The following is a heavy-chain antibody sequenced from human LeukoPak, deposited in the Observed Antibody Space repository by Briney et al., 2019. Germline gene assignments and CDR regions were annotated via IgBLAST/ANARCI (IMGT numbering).Heavy chain of an antibody. CDR3: AKDRSLTVANYFDY. CDR2: ISYDGSNK. V-gene: IGHV3-30-3*02. Sequence: PGGSLRLSCAASGFTFSGYPIHWVRQAPGKGLEWVAVISYDGSNKYYADSVKGRFTISRDNSKNTLYLQMNSLRAEDTAVYYCAKDRSLTVANYFDYWGQGTLVTVSS. D-gene: IGHD4-23*01. J-gene: IGHJ4*02. CDR1: GFTFSGYP.